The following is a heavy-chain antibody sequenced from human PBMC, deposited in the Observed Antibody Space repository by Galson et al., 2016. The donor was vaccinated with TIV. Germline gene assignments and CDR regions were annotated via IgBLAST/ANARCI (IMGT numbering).Heavy chain of an antibody. V-gene: IGHV1-69*10. Sequence: SVKVSCKASRVTFYSYAFTWLRQAPGQGLEWMGGIMPILGIKNYAQKFQGRVTIIADESTSTVSMELSSLRSEDTAVYYCASSANSGWYVAFEYWVQGTLVNVSS. CDR1: RVTFYSYA. D-gene: IGHD6-19*01. CDR3: ASSANSGWYVAFEY. CDR2: IMPILGIK. J-gene: IGHJ4*02.